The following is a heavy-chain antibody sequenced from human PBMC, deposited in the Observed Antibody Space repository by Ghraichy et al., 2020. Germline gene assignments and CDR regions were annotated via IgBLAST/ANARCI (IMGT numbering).Heavy chain of an antibody. CDR1: GFTFSRYG. D-gene: IGHD3-22*01. V-gene: IGHV3-30*18. CDR3: AKDRDTSGYDSFRGDYYGMDV. J-gene: IGHJ6*02. Sequence: GGSLRLSCAASGFTFSRYGMHWVRQAPGKGLEWVSVTSYDGSNTFYGGSVQGRFTISRDNSKNTLYLQMNYLRPEDTAVYYCAKDRDTSGYDSFRGDYYGMDVWGQGTTVTVSS. CDR2: TSYDGSNT.